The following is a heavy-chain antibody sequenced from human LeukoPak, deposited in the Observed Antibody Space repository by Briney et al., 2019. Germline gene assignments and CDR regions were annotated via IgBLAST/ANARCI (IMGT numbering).Heavy chain of an antibody. D-gene: IGHD3-10*01. CDR2: ISYSGTT. CDR1: GASVSSSTYY. J-gene: IGHJ4*02. Sequence: SETPSLTCTVSGASVSSSTYYWGWTRQPPGKGLEWIGSISYSGTTYYNPSLKSRVTISVDTSKNQFSLKLNSVSAADTAVYYCARHYVTGVARGYSDYWGQGTLVTVSS. V-gene: IGHV4-39*01. CDR3: ARHYVTGVARGYSDY.